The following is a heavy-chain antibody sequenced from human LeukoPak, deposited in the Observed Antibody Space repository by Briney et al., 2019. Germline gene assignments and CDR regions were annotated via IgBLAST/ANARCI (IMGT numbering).Heavy chain of an antibody. Sequence: GSLRLSCAASGFTFSSYSMNWVRQAPGKGLEWVANIKPDEGEKYYVDSVKGRFTVSRDNAKNSLYLQMDSLRAEDTAVYYCVRYYTRHSWYFDLWGRGTLVTVSS. CDR2: IKPDEGEK. J-gene: IGHJ2*01. CDR1: GFTFSSYS. CDR3: VRYYTRHSWYFDL. V-gene: IGHV3-7*01. D-gene: IGHD3-10*01.